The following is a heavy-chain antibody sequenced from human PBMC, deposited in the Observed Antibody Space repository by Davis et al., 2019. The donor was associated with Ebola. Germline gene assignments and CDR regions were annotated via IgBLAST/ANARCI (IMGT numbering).Heavy chain of an antibody. CDR3: ARYCNSPTCRQYSYFGMDA. D-gene: IGHD2/OR15-2a*01. Sequence: AASVKVSCKASGYTFNSHGISWVRQAPGQGLEWMGGIYVHYSANYAQKFQGRFTITADESTAYLELRSLRSEDTAVYYCARYCNSPTCRQYSYFGMDAWGQGTTVTVSS. CDR1: GYTFNSHG. V-gene: IGHV1-69*13. CDR2: IYVHYSA. J-gene: IGHJ6*02.